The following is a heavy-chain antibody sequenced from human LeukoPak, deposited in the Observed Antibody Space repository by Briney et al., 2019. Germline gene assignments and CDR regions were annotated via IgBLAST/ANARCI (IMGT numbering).Heavy chain of an antibody. CDR3: ARRAAAGTVGYYYYYYMDV. CDR1: GGTFSSYA. J-gene: IGHJ6*03. CDR2: INPNSGGT. V-gene: IGHV1-2*02. D-gene: IGHD6-13*01. Sequence: RASVKVSCKASGGTFSSYAISWVRQAPGQGLEWMGGINPNSGGTNYAQKFQGRVTMTRDTSISTAYMELSRLRSDDTAVYYCARRAAAGTVGYYYYYYMDVWGKGTTVTISS.